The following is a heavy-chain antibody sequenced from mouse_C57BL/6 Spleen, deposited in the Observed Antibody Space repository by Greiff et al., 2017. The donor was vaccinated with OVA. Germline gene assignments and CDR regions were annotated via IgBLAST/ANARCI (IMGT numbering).Heavy chain of an antibody. V-gene: IGHV5-15*01. CDR3: ARPLYSSSYGFAY. CDR1: GFTFCDYG. Sequence: EVKLMESGGGLVQPGGSLKLSCAASGFTFCDYGMAWVRQAPRKGPEWVAFFSNLAYSIYYADTVTGRFTISRENAKNTLYLEMRSLRSEDTAMYYCARPLYSSSYGFAYWGQGTLVTVSA. CDR2: FSNLAYSI. D-gene: IGHD1-1*01. J-gene: IGHJ3*01.